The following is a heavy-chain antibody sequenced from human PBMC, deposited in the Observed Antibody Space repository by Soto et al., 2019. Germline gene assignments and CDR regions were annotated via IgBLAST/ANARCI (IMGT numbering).Heavy chain of an antibody. CDR3: TRDILLGGSYSVGY. CDR1: GDTFTSYG. CDR2: ISAYSGNT. D-gene: IGHD1-26*01. J-gene: IGHJ4*02. Sequence: ASVKVSCKASGDTFTSYGISWVRQAPGQGLEWMGLISAYSGNTSYAQKFQGRVTMTRDTSTSTVYMELSSLRSEDTAVYYCTRDILLGGSYSVGYWGQGTLVTVSS. V-gene: IGHV1-18*01.